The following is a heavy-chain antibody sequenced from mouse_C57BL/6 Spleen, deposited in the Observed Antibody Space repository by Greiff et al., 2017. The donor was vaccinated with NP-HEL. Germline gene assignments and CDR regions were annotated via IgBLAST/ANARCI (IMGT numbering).Heavy chain of an antibody. CDR2: IYPRSGNT. J-gene: IGHJ2*01. D-gene: IGHD4-1*01. Sequence: QVQLKESGAELARPGASVKLSCKASGYTFTSYGISWVKQRTGQGLEWIGEIYPRSGNTYYNEKFKGKATLTADKSSSTAYMELRSLTSEDSAVYFCARGTNCADYWGQGTTLTVSS. CDR3: ARGTNCADY. V-gene: IGHV1-81*01. CDR1: GYTFTSYG.